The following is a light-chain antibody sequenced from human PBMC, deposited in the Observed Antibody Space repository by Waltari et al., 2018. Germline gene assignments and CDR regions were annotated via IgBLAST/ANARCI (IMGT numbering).Light chain of an antibody. V-gene: IGLV2-8*01. CDR1: SSDVGGYNY. CDR2: EVS. J-gene: IGLJ2*01. CDR3: SSYAGSNFVV. Sequence: QSALAQPPSASGSPGQSVPIPCPGTSSDVGGYNYVSWYQQHPGKAPKLMIYEVSKRPSGVPDRFSGSKSGNTTSLTVSGLQAEDEAAYYCSSYAGSNFVVFGGGTKVTVL.